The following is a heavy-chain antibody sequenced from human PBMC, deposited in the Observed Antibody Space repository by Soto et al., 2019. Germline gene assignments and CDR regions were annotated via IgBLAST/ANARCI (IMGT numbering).Heavy chain of an antibody. Sequence: PGGSLRLSCAASGFTFSSYAMSWVRQAPGKGLEWVSAISGSGGSTYYADSVKGRFTISRDNSKNTLYLQMNSLRAEDTAVYYCAKDLQDIVVGAIDYWGQGTLVTLSS. CDR1: GFTFSSYA. CDR2: ISGSGGST. V-gene: IGHV3-23*01. CDR3: AKDLQDIVVGAIDY. D-gene: IGHD2-15*01. J-gene: IGHJ4*02.